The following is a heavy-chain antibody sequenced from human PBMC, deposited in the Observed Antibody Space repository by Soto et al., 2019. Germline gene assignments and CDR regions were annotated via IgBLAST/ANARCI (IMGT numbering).Heavy chain of an antibody. D-gene: IGHD3-22*01. Sequence: PSETLSLTCIVSGGSISNYYWSWIRQPPGKGLEWIGYIYYSGSTNYNPSLTSRVTISVDTSKNQFSLKLSSVTAADTAVYYCARDPFSGYDSSGYYYTGAFDIWGQGTMVT. CDR1: GGSISNYY. CDR3: ARDPFSGYDSSGYYYTGAFDI. V-gene: IGHV4-59*12. CDR2: IYYSGST. J-gene: IGHJ3*02.